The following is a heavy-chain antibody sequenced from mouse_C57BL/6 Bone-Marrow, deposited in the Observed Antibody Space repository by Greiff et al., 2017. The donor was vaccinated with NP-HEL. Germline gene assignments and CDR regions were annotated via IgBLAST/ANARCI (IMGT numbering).Heavy chain of an antibody. J-gene: IGHJ2*01. V-gene: IGHV5-6*02. D-gene: IGHD3-2*02. CDR3: ARRRQRRGGVDY. CDR2: ISSGGSYT. CDR1: GFTFSSYG. Sequence: EVKLMESGGDLVKPGGSLKLSCAASGFTFSSYGMSWVRQTPDKRLEWVATISSGGSYTYYPDSVKGRFTISRDNAKNTLNLQMSSLKSEDTAMYYCARRRQRRGGVDYWGQGTTLTVSS.